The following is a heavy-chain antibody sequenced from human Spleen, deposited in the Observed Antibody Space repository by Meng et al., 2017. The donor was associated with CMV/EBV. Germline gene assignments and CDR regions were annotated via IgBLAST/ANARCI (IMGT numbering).Heavy chain of an antibody. J-gene: IGHJ4*02. D-gene: IGHD6-13*01. Sequence: GSLRLSCTVSGGSISGYHWSWIRQPPGKALEWIGYIYYSGSTNYNPSLNSRFTISIDTSKSQFSLKVFSVTAADTAVYYCARTSSWYASDSWGQGALVTVSS. CDR2: IYYSGST. CDR3: ARTSSWYASDS. CDR1: GGSISGYH. V-gene: IGHV4-59*01.